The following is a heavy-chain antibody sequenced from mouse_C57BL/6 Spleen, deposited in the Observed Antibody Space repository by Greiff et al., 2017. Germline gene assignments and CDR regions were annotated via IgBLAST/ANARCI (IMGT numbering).Heavy chain of an antibody. CDR1: GFTFTDYY. CDR2: IRNKANGYTT. D-gene: IGHD1-1*01. V-gene: IGHV7-3*01. J-gene: IGHJ2*01. CDR3: ARYITTVVQYYLDY. Sequence: EVKLVESGGGLVQPGGSLSLSCAASGFTFTDYYMSWVRQPPGKALEWLGFIRNKANGYTTEYSASVKGRFTISRDNSQSILYLQMNALRAEDSATYYGARYITTVVQYYLDYWGQGTTLTVSS.